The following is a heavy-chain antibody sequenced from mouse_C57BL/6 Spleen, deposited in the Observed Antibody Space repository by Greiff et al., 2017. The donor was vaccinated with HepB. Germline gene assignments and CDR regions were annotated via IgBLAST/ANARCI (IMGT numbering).Heavy chain of an antibody. D-gene: IGHD2-3*01. CDR1: GFTFSDYG. CDR2: ISSGSSTI. CDR3: ARLYDENGYAMDY. Sequence: EVKLMESGGGLVKPGGSLKLSCAASGFTFSDYGMHWVRQAPEKGLEWVAYISSGSSTIYYADTVKGRFTISRDNAKNTLFLQMTSLRSEDTAMYYCARLYDENGYAMDYWGQGTSVTVSS. V-gene: IGHV5-17*01. J-gene: IGHJ4*01.